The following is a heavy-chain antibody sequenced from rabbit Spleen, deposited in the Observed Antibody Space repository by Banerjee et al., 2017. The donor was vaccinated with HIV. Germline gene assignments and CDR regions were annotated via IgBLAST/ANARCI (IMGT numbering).Heavy chain of an antibody. CDR1: GFSFSSSYW. V-gene: IGHV1S40*01. CDR2: IYAGSSGGT. Sequence: QSLEESGGDLVKPGASLTLTCTASGFSFSSSYWICWVRQAPGKGLEWIACIYAGSSGGTYSATWAKGRFTISKTSSTTVTLQMTSLTAADTATYFCARNYVNAFDPWGQGTLVTVS. J-gene: IGHJ2*01. D-gene: IGHD1-1*01. CDR3: ARNYVNAFDP.